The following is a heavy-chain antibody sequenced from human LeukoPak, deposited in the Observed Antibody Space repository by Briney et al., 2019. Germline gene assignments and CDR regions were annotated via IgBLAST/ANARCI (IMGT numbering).Heavy chain of an antibody. CDR2: IISSSSTI. CDR3: ARAVGHGSGSPRMDV. J-gene: IGHJ6*04. Sequence: GSLRLSCAASGFTFSSHSMNWVRQAPGKGLDWVSYIISSSSTIYYADSVKGRFTISRDNAKNSLYLQMNSLRADDTAVYYCARAVGHGSGSPRMDVWGNGTTVTVSS. V-gene: IGHV3-48*01. D-gene: IGHD3-10*01. CDR1: GFTFSSHS.